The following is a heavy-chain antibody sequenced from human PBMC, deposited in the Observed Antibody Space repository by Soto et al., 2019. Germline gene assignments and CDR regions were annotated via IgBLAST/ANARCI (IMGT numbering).Heavy chain of an antibody. CDR2: VRGNGDPP. J-gene: IGHJ4*02. CDR3: VKSRGGNNFDFFD. V-gene: IGHV3-64D*06. D-gene: IGHD5-12*01. Sequence: PGGSLRLSCSASGFTFNSYAMHWVREAPGKGLEYVSGVRGNGDPPFYADSVKGRFTISRDNSKNTLYLQMSSLSADDTAVYYCVKSRGGNNFDFFDWGQGALVTVSS. CDR1: GFTFNSYA.